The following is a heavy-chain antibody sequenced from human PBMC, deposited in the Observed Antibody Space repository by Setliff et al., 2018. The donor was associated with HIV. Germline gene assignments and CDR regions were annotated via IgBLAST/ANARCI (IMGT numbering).Heavy chain of an antibody. J-gene: IGHJ4*02. Sequence: SVKVSCKASGYTFTSYGISWVRQAPGQGLEWMGWISTYNGNTNYAPKLQGRVTMTTDTSTSTAYMELRSLTSDDTAVYYGARSRYSSSSGDYWGQGTLVTSPQ. CDR3: ARSRYSSSSGDY. D-gene: IGHD6-6*01. CDR1: GYTFTSYG. CDR2: ISTYNGNT. V-gene: IGHV1-18*01.